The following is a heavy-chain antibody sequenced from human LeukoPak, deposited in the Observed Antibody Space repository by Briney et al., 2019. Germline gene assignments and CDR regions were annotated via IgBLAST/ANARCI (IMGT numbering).Heavy chain of an antibody. CDR2: IRQDGSEK. V-gene: IGHV3-7*01. J-gene: IGHJ6*03. Sequence: QAGGSLRLSCAASGFTFSSYCMSWVRQAPGQGRGWVANIRQDGSEKYYVDSVKGRFTNSRDHAKNSLYLQMNSLRAEDTAVYYCAREGFLEWLFYYYYYMDVWGKGTTVTVSS. CDR1: GFTFSSYC. CDR3: AREGFLEWLFYYYYYMDV. D-gene: IGHD3-3*01.